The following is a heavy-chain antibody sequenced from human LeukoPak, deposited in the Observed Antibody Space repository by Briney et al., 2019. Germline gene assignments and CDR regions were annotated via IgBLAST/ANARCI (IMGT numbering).Heavy chain of an antibody. CDR1: GDSVSSNSAA. Sequence: SQTLSLTCAISGDSVSSNSAAWNWVRQSPERGLEWLGRTFYRSKWYNEYAVSVKGRITINPDTSKNQFSLQVNSVTPDDTAVYYCARGVKRIDYWGQGILVTVSS. D-gene: IGHD2-21*01. J-gene: IGHJ4*02. CDR3: ARGVKRIDY. V-gene: IGHV6-1*01. CDR2: TFYRSKWYN.